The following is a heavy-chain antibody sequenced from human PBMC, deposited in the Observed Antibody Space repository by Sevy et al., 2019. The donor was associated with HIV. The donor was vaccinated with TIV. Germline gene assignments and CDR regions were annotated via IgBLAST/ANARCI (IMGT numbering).Heavy chain of an antibody. J-gene: IGHJ4*02. CDR1: GYTFTGYY. D-gene: IGHD1-26*01. V-gene: IGHV1-2*02. CDR2: INPNSGGT. CDR3: ARTYIPWREWELTLGRAFDY. Sequence: ASVKVSCKASGYTFTGYYMHWVRQAPGQGLEWMGWINPNSGGTNSAQKFQGRVTMTRDTSITTAYMELSRLRSDDTAVYYCARTYIPWREWELTLGRAFDYWGQGTLVTVSS.